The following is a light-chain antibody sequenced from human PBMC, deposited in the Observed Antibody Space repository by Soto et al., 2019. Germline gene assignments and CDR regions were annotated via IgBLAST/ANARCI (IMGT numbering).Light chain of an antibody. CDR3: SSYTKSSTFVV. CDR2: DVS. V-gene: IGLV2-14*01. J-gene: IGLJ2*01. Sequence: QSVLTQPASVSGSPGQSITISCTGTSSDVGGYNYVSWFQQHPGKAPKLMIYDVSNRPSGVSSRFSGSKSGNTASLTISGLQAEDEADYYGSSYTKSSTFVVFGGGTKLTVL. CDR1: SSDVGGYNY.